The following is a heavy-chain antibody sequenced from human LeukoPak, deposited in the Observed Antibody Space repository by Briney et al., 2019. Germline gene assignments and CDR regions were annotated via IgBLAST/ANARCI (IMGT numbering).Heavy chain of an antibody. D-gene: IGHD4-17*01. Sequence: PGGSLRLSCAASGFTFNGFWMSSVRQAPGEGLEWVAHIKDDGSDIYYLGSVRGRFTISRDNAMNSLYLQMNSLRAEDTAVYYCTRDALYGDPAYYYMDVWGKGTTVTASS. CDR2: IKDDGSDI. CDR1: GFTFNGFW. V-gene: IGHV3-7*01. J-gene: IGHJ6*03. CDR3: TRDALYGDPAYYYMDV.